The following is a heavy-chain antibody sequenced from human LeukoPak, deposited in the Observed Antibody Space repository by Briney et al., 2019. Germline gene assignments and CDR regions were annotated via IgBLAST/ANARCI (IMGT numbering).Heavy chain of an antibody. J-gene: IGHJ5*02. Sequence: ASVKVSCKASGYTFTSYYMHWVRQAPGQGLEGMGWINPNSGGTNYAQKFQGWVTMTRDTSISTAYMELSRLRSDDTAVYYCARGVDVDTAMDNWFDPWGQGTLVNVSS. CDR2: INPNSGGT. CDR3: ARGVDVDTAMDNWFDP. D-gene: IGHD5-18*01. V-gene: IGHV1-2*04. CDR1: GYTFTSYY.